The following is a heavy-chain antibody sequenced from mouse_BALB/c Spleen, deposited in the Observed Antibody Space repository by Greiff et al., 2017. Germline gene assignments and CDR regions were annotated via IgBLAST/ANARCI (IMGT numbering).Heavy chain of an antibody. CDR2: IYPGGGYT. Sequence: QVQLKQSGAELVRPGTSVKISCKASGYTFTNYWLGWVKQRPGHGLEWIGDIYPGGGYTNYNEKFKGKATLTADTSSSTAYMQLSSLTSEDSAVYFCARYSSYWYFDVWGAGTTVTVSS. J-gene: IGHJ1*01. D-gene: IGHD2-5*01. CDR1: GYTFTNYW. CDR3: ARYSSYWYFDV. V-gene: IGHV1-63*02.